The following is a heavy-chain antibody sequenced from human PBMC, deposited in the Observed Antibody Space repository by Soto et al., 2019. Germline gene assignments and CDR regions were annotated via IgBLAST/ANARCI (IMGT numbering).Heavy chain of an antibody. D-gene: IGHD4-17*01. CDR1: GFTFSTYT. CDR2: VLPTGSNT. CDR3: AKDFTPDGYWDFDY. V-gene: IGHV3-23*01. Sequence: GGSLRLSCAASGFTFSTYTMSWARQAPGKGLEWVSAVLPTGSNTFYADSVQGRFTISRDNSQNTLYLQMNNLRGEDTAVYYCAKDFTPDGYWDFDYWGQGTLVTVSS. J-gene: IGHJ4*02.